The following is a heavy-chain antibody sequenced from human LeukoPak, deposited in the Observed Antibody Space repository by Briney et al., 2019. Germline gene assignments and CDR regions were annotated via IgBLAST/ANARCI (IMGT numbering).Heavy chain of an antibody. CDR1: GYLFTSYW. Sequence: GESLQISCKGSGYLFTSYWIGWVRPMPGKGLEWMGIIYPGDSDTRYSPSFQGQVTISADKSISTAYLQWSSLKASDTAMYYCARRGFDSSGYYPRWGQGTLVTVSS. CDR3: ARRGFDSSGYYPR. CDR2: IYPGDSDT. J-gene: IGHJ4*02. D-gene: IGHD3-22*01. V-gene: IGHV5-51*01.